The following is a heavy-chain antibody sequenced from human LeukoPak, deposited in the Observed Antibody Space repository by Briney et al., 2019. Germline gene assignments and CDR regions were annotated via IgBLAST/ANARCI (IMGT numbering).Heavy chain of an antibody. V-gene: IGHV4-61*02. CDR2: IYTSGST. D-gene: IGHD3-22*01. J-gene: IGHJ4*02. CDR3: ARAHDSSGYYYSYFDY. Sequence: SETLSLTCTVSGGSISSGSYYWSWIRQPAGKGLEWIGRIYTSGSTNYNPSLKSGVTISVDTSKNQFSLKLSSVTAADTAVYYCARAHDSSGYYYSYFDYWGQGTLVTVSS. CDR1: GGSISSGSYY.